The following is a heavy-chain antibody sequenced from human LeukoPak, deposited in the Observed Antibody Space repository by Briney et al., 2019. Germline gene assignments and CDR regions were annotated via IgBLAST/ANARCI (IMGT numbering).Heavy chain of an antibody. CDR1: GGSISSGSYY. CDR2: IYTSGST. Sequence: KTSETLSLTCTVSGGSISSGSYYWSWIRQPAGKGLEWIGRIYTSGSTNYNPSLKSRVTISVDTSKNQFSLKLSSVTAADTAVYYCARGGVVIINHYYYYMDVWGKGTTVTVSS. V-gene: IGHV4-61*02. D-gene: IGHD3-3*01. CDR3: ARGGVVIINHYYYYMDV. J-gene: IGHJ6*03.